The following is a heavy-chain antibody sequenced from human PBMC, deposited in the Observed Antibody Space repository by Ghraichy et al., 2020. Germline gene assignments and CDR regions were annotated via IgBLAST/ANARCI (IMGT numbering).Heavy chain of an antibody. CDR3: ARMVGGARDY. CDR1: GDSVSDNSAA. Sequence: SQTLSITCAISGDSVSDNSAAWNWIRQSPLRGLEWLGRTYYRSKWYNDYAVSVKSRININPDTSKNQFSLQLKSVTPEDTAVYYCARMVGGARDYWGQGTPVTVSS. CDR2: TYYRSKWYN. V-gene: IGHV6-1*01. J-gene: IGHJ4*02. D-gene: IGHD3-10*01.